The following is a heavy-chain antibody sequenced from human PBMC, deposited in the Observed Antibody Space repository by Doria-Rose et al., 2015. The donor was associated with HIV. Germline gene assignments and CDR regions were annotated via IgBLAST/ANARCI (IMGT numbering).Heavy chain of an antibody. CDR3: ARVLSGTYDY. D-gene: IGHD1-26*01. CDR2: IFYTGST. Sequence: QVQLQESGPGLVEPSETLSLTCSDSGGSISHYYWSWIRQPPGKGLEYIGDIFYTGSTNYSTSLKSRVSISIDTSKNKFSLRLSSVTAADTAVYYCARVLSGTYDYWGQGTLVTVSS. J-gene: IGHJ4*02. CDR1: GGSISHYY. V-gene: IGHV4-59*01.